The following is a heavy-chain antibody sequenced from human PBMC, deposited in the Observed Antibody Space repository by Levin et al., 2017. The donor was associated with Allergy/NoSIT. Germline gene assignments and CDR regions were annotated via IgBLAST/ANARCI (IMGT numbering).Heavy chain of an antibody. V-gene: IGHV3-74*01. CDR1: GFNFSPYW. CDR2: INPDGTNT. CDR3: VRDPSEPPLDV. J-gene: IGHJ6*02. Sequence: GGSLRLSCAASGFNFSPYWMLWVRQAPGKGLEWVSRINPDGTNTIYADSVRGRFTVSRDNAKKTVSLQMRSLRVADTAVYFCVRDPSEPPLDVWGPGTTVTVSS. D-gene: IGHD1-14*01.